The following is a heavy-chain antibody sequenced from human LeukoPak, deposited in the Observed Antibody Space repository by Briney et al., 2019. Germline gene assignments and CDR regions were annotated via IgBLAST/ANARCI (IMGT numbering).Heavy chain of an antibody. Sequence: PSETLSLTCTVSGGSISSGGYYWSWIRQPPGKGLEWIGYIYHSGSTYYNPSLKSRVTISVDRSKNQFSLKLSSVTAADTAVYYCARDSCVSGATRCFRDPTYAFDIWGQGTMVTVSS. CDR1: GGSISSGGYY. V-gene: IGHV4-30-2*01. J-gene: IGHJ3*02. D-gene: IGHD6-25*01. CDR3: ARDSCVSGATRCFRDPTYAFDI. CDR2: IYHSGST.